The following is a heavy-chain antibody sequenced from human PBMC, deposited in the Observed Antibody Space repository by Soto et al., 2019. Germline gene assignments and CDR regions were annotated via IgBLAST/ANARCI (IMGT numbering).Heavy chain of an antibody. Sequence: QVQLVQSGAEVKKPGASVKVSFKTSGYSFTSDDISWVRKAPGQGIEWMGWISAYNGNTNYAQKLQGRVTMTTDTSTSTAYMELRSLRSDDTAGYYCARFYGSSLPGYYGMDVWGQGTTVTVSS. J-gene: IGHJ6*02. CDR3: ARFYGSSLPGYYGMDV. CDR1: GYSFTSDD. CDR2: ISAYNGNT. D-gene: IGHD6-13*01. V-gene: IGHV1-18*01.